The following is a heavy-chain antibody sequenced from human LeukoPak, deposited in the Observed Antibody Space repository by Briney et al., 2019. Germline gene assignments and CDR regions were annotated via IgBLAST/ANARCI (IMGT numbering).Heavy chain of an antibody. Sequence: SETLSLTCTVSGGSISSYYWSWIRQPPGKGLEWIGYIYYSGTTYYNPSLKSRVTISVDTSKNQFSLRLSSVTAADTAVYYCARDIPTGRFDYWGQGTLVTVSS. D-gene: IGHD2-2*02. J-gene: IGHJ4*02. V-gene: IGHV4-59*12. CDR2: IYYSGTT. CDR3: ARDIPTGRFDY. CDR1: GGSISSYY.